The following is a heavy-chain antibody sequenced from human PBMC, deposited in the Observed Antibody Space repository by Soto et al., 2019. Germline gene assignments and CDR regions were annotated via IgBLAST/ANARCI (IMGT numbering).Heavy chain of an antibody. CDR2: IIPILGIA. J-gene: IGHJ6*02. V-gene: IGHV1-69*04. CDR1: GGTFSSYT. Sequence: GASVKVSCKASGGTFSSYTISWVRQAPGQGLEWMGRIIPILGIANYAQKFQGRVTITADKSTSTAYMELSSLRSEDTAVYYCARDTGSYFNPHYYYGMDVWGQGTTVTVS. D-gene: IGHD1-26*01. CDR3: ARDTGSYFNPHYYYGMDV.